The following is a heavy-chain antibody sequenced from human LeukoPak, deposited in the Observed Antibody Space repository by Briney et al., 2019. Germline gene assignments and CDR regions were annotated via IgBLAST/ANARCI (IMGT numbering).Heavy chain of an antibody. V-gene: IGHV4-34*01. Sequence: SETLSLTCAVYGGSFSGYYWSWIRQSPGKGLEWIGEINHSGSTNYNPSPKSRVTISVDTSKNQFSLKLSSVTAADTAVYYCARGTITMVRGVIGWFDYWGQGTLVTVSS. D-gene: IGHD3-10*01. CDR3: ARGTITMVRGVIGWFDY. CDR2: INHSGST. CDR1: GGSFSGYY. J-gene: IGHJ4*02.